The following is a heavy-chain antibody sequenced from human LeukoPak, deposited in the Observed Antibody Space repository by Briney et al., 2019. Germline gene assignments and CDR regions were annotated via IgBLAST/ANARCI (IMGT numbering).Heavy chain of an antibody. CDR1: RGSISSSNFY. D-gene: IGHD1-26*01. CDR2: IFYSGST. Sequence: SETLSLTCTVSRGSISSSNFYWGWIRQPPGKGLEWIGSIFYSGSTFYNPSLKSRVTISVDTSKNQFSLKLSSVTAADTAVYYCARRRSRSPVDHWGQGTLDTVSS. CDR3: ARRRSRSPVDH. V-gene: IGHV4-39*07. J-gene: IGHJ5*02.